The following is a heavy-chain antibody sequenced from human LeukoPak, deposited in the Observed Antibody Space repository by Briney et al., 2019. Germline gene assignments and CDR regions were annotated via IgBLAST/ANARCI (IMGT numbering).Heavy chain of an antibody. D-gene: IGHD6-13*01. Sequence: SGGSLRLSCAASGFTFSSYAMNWVHQAPGKGLEWVSAISGSGGNTYYADSVKGRFTISRDNSNNTLYLQMNSLRAEDTAVYYCAKDSSSWYFDYWGQGTLVTVSS. V-gene: IGHV3-23*01. J-gene: IGHJ4*02. CDR1: GFTFSSYA. CDR2: ISGSGGNT. CDR3: AKDSSSWYFDY.